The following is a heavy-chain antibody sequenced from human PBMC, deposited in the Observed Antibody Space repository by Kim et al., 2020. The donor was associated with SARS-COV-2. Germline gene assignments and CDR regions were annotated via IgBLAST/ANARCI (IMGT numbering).Heavy chain of an antibody. CDR2: IKEDGSER. CDR3: ARDRGYSLDY. Sequence: GGSLRLSCAASGFTFSSNWMSWVRQAPGKGLEWVAKIKEDGSERYYVSSVEGRFTISRDNAKNSLYLQMNSLRAEDTGVYYCARDRGYSLDYWGQGTLVTGSS. D-gene: IGHD2-15*01. J-gene: IGHJ4*02. V-gene: IGHV3-7*01. CDR1: GFTFSSNW.